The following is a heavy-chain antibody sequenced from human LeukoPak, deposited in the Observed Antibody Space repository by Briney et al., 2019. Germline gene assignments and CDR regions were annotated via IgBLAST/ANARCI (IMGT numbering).Heavy chain of an antibody. J-gene: IGHJ5*02. D-gene: IGHD5-18*01. V-gene: IGHV4-30-4*07. Sequence: SETLSLTCAVPGGSISSGGYSWSWIRQPPGKGLEWIGYIYYSGSTYYNPSLKSRVTISVDTSKNQFSLKLSSVTAADTAVYYCARDAGTQLWFENWGQGTLVTVSS. CDR1: GGSISSGGYS. CDR3: ARDAGTQLWFEN. CDR2: IYYSGST.